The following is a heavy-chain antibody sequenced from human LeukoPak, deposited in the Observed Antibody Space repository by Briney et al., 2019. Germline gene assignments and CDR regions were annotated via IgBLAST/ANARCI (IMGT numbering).Heavy chain of an antibody. CDR2: IIPIFGTA. J-gene: IGHJ4*02. D-gene: IGHD3-22*01. Sequence: GASVKLSCKASGGTFSSYAISWVRQAPGQGLEWMGGIIPIFGTANYAQKFQGRVTITADKSTSTAYMELSSLRSKDTAVYYCARVTGYMIEDYFDYWGQGTLVTVSS. V-gene: IGHV1-69*06. CDR1: GGTFSSYA. CDR3: ARVTGYMIEDYFDY.